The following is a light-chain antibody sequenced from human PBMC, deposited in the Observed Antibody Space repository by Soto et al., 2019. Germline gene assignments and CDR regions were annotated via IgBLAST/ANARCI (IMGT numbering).Light chain of an antibody. J-gene: IGLJ2*01. CDR3: ATWDDSLNGHVV. CDR1: RSNIGSNT. Sequence: QSVLTQPPSESGTPGQRVTISCSGSRSNIGSNTVNWYQQLPGTAPKFLIYSNNQRPSGVPKRFSGSKSGTSASLAISGFQSEDEADYYCATWDDSLNGHVVFGGGTKLT. CDR2: SNN. V-gene: IGLV1-44*01.